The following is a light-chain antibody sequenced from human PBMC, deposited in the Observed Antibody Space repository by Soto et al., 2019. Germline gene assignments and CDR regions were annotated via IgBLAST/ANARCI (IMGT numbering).Light chain of an antibody. CDR1: SSDVGGYNY. J-gene: IGLJ1*01. CDR3: SSYAGSNNLV. CDR2: EVS. V-gene: IGLV2-8*01. Sequence: ALTQPPSASGSPGQSVTISCTGTSSDVGGYNYVSWYQQHPSKAPKLMIYEVSKRPPGVPDRFSGSKSGNTASLTVSGLQAEDEADYYCSSYAGSNNLVFGTGTKVTV.